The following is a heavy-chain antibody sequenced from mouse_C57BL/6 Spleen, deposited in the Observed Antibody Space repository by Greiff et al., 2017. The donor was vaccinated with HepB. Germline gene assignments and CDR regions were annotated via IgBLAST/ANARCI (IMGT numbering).Heavy chain of an antibody. D-gene: IGHD2-1*01. CDR1: GYTFTSYW. CDR3: AFYGNYFDY. CDR2: IDPSDSYT. J-gene: IGHJ2*01. Sequence: QVQLQQPGAELVKPGASVKLSCKASGYTFTSYWMQWVKQRPGQGLEWIGEIDPSDSYTNYNQKFKGKATLTVDTSSSTAYMQLSSLTSEDSAVYYCAFYGNYFDYWGQGTTLTVSS. V-gene: IGHV1-50*01.